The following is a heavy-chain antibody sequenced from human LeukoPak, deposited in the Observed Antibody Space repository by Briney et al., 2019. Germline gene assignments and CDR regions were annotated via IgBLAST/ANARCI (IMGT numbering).Heavy chain of an antibody. CDR1: GGSISSYY. CDR2: IYYSGST. D-gene: IGHD4-17*01. V-gene: IGHV4-59*01. J-gene: IGHJ4*02. CDR3: ARGDGDYFFDY. Sequence: SETLSLTCTVSGGSISSYYWSWLRQPPGKGLEWIGYIYYSGSTNYNPSLKSRVTISVDTSKNQFSLKLSSVTAADTAVYYCARGDGDYFFDYWGQGTLVTVSS.